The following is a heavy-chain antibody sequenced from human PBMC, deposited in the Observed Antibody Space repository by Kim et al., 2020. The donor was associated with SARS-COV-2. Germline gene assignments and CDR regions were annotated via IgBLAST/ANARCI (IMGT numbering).Heavy chain of an antibody. V-gene: IGHV3-11*01. CDR3: ARIQGGSSSWYYFDH. D-gene: IGHD6-13*01. Sequence: AESVKGRLTTSEDNTKDSWYLQMTSLGAEDTALYYCARIQGGSSSWYYFDHWGQGTLVTVSS. J-gene: IGHJ4*02.